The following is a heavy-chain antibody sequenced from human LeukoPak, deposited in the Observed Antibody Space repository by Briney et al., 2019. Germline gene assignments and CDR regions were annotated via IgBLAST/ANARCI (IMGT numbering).Heavy chain of an antibody. D-gene: IGHD1-26*01. V-gene: IGHV3-7*01. CDR2: IKYDGIDT. J-gene: IGHJ4*02. CDR1: GFIFTDYW. CDR3: AKDPTNAILPREAEAFDY. Sequence: PGGSLRPSCAASGFIFTDYWMNGIRQAPGKGLEWVALIKYDGIDTQYVDSVKGRFTISRDNSKNTLYLQMDSLRAEDTAVYYCAKDPTNAILPREAEAFDYWGQGTLVTVSS.